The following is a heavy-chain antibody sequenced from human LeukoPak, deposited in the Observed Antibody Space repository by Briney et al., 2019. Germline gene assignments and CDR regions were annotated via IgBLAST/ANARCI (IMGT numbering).Heavy chain of an antibody. CDR1: GFTVSSNY. Sequence: GGSLRLSCAASGFTVSSNYMGWVRQAPGKGLEWVSVIYSGGSTYYADSVKGRFTISRDNSKNTLYLQMNSLRAEDTAVYYCARDTVTTLGYYYYGMDVWGQGTTVTVSS. CDR2: IYSGGST. CDR3: ARDTVTTLGYYYYGMDV. D-gene: IGHD4-11*01. J-gene: IGHJ6*02. V-gene: IGHV3-53*01.